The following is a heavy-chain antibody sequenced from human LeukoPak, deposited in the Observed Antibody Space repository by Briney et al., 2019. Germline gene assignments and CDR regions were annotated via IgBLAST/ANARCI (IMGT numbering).Heavy chain of an antibody. V-gene: IGHV3-9*01. CDR2: ISWNSGSI. D-gene: IGHD3-10*01. J-gene: IGHJ6*02. CDR1: GFTFSSYG. CDR3: AKGGTTYYYGSGSYYYYYGMDV. Sequence: GGSLRLSCAASGFTFSSYGMHWVRQAPGKGLEWVSGISWNSGSIGYADSVKGRFTISRDNAKNSLYLQMNSLRAEDTALYYCAKGGTTYYYGSGSYYYYYGMDVWGQGTTVTVSS.